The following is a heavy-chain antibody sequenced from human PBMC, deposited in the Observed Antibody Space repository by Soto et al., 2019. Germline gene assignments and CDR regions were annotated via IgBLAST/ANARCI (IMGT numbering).Heavy chain of an antibody. Sequence: PGGSLRLSCAASGFTFSSYSMNWVRQAPGKGLEWVSYISSSSSTIYYADSVKGRFTISRDNAKNSLYLQMNSLRDEDTAVYYCARASTTVVTHYFDYWGQGTLVTVSS. V-gene: IGHV3-48*02. CDR2: ISSSSSTI. CDR3: ARASTTVVTHYFDY. CDR1: GFTFSSYS. D-gene: IGHD4-17*01. J-gene: IGHJ4*02.